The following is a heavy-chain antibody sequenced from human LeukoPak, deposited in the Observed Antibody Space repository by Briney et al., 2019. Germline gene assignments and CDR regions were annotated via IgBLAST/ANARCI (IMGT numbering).Heavy chain of an antibody. V-gene: IGHV3-23*01. Sequence: GGSLRLSCVASGFTFSSYAMSWVRQAPGKGLEWVSFISDSGGSTYYADSVKGRFTISRDSSKNTLYLQMNSLRAEDTGVYYCAKSSTSQRGYYGMDVWGQGTTVTVSS. D-gene: IGHD6-25*01. CDR2: ISDSGGST. J-gene: IGHJ6*02. CDR1: GFTFSSYA. CDR3: AKSSTSQRGYYGMDV.